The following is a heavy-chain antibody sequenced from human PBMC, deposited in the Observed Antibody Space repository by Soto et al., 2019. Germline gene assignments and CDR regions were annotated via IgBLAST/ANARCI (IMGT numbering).Heavy chain of an antibody. D-gene: IGHD3-16*01. V-gene: IGHV1-18*01. J-gene: IGHJ4*02. CDR2: ISTYDGDT. CDR1: GYSFPNAG. Sequence: QVQLMQSGAEVRKPGASVKISCKAVGYSFPNAGVNWVRQAPGQGLEWMGWISTYDGDTNYARKFQGRVTITTDTSTSTAYMDMRSLMSDDTAVYYCARGGEGFDVFDLWGQGTLVTVSS. CDR3: ARGGEGFDVFDL.